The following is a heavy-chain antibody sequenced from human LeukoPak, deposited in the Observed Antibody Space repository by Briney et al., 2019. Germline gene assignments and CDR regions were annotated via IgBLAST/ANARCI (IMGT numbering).Heavy chain of an antibody. CDR3: AKDEGYSGSYYDFDY. D-gene: IGHD1-26*01. V-gene: IGHV3-23*01. CDR2: ISGSDGST. CDR1: GFTFSSYA. Sequence: PGGSLRLSCAASGFTFSSYAMSWVRQAPGKGLEWVSAISGSDGSTYYADSVKGRFTISRDNSKNTLYLQMNSLRAEDTAVYYCAKDEGYSGSYYDFDYWGQGTLVTVSS. J-gene: IGHJ4*02.